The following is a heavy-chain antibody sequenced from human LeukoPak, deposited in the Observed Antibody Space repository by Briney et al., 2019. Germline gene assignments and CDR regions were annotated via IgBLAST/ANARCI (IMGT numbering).Heavy chain of an antibody. V-gene: IGHV2-70*11. CDR2: IDWDDDK. CDR1: GFSLSTSGMC. Sequence: EFGPALVKPTQTLTLTCTFSGFSLSTSGMCVSWIRQPPGKALEWLARIDWDDDKYYSTSLKTKLTISKDTSRNQVVLTMTTMDPVDTATYYCARIRPYGAKSAGFDFWGQGTLVTVSS. D-gene: IGHD4-23*01. CDR3: ARIRPYGAKSAGFDF. J-gene: IGHJ4*02.